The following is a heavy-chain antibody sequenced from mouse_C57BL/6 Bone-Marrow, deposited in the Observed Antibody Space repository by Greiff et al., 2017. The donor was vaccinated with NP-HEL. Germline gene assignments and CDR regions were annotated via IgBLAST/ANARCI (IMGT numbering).Heavy chain of an antibody. D-gene: IGHD2-5*01. CDR2: INPYNGGT. J-gene: IGHJ2*01. CDR1: GYTFTDYY. CDR3: ARRYYSNYTGGGYYFDY. V-gene: IGHV1-19*01. Sequence: EVQVVESGPVLVKPGASVKMSCKASGYTFTDYYMNWVKQSHGKSLEWIGVINPYNGGTSYNQKFKGKATLTVDKSSSTAYMELNSLTSEDSAVYYCARRYYSNYTGGGYYFDYWGQGTTLTVSS.